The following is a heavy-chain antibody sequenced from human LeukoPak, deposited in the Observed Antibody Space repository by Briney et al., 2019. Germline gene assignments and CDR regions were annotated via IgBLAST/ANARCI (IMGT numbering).Heavy chain of an antibody. CDR1: GFTFRSSE. CDR3: ASARYFDY. CDR2: ISSSGSAI. Sequence: TGGSLRLSCAASGFTFRSSEMNWVRQAPGKGLEWLSYISSSGSAIWYADSVKGRFTISRDNAKNSLYPQMNSLRAEDTAVYYCASARYFDYWGQGTLVTVSS. V-gene: IGHV3-48*03. J-gene: IGHJ4*02.